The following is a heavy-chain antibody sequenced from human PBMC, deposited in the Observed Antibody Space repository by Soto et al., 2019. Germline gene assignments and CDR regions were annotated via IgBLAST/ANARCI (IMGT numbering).Heavy chain of an antibody. CDR1: CFTFIISS. Sequence: GGSLTPACAASCFTFIISSLPRVRQSPGKGLEFLSAISGTSDYIAYEDSVKGRFTISRDNAKNSLYLQMNSLKTEDTAVYYCTTDQPPRLLWFGELLPTPDYYYYGMDVWGQGT. D-gene: IGHD3-10*01. CDR3: TTDQPPRLLWFGELLPTPDYYYYGMDV. J-gene: IGHJ6*02. CDR2: ISGTSDYI. V-gene: IGHV3-21*03.